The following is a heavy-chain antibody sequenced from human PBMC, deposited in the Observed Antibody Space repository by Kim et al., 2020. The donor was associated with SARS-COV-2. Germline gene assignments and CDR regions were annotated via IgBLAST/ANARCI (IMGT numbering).Heavy chain of an antibody. CDR3: AREGDTAMATFDY. V-gene: IGHV3-7*03. D-gene: IGHD5-18*01. J-gene: IGHJ4*02. CDR1: GFTFSSYW. Sequence: GGSLRLSCAASGFTFSSYWMSWVRQAPGKGLEWVANIKQDGSEKYYVDSVKGRFTISRDNAKNSLYLQMNSLRAEDTAVYYCAREGDTAMATFDYWGQGTLVTVSS. CDR2: IKQDGSEK.